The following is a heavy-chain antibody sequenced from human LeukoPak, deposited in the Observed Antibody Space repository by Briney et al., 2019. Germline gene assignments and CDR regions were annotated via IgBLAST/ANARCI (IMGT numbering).Heavy chain of an antibody. CDR2: ISYDGSNK. CDR3: AKDLASSGWLGAFDI. Sequence: GGSLRLSCAASGFTFSSYGMHWVRQAPRKGLEWVAVISYDGSNKYYADSVKGRFTISRDNSKNTLYLQMNSLRAEDTAVYYCAKDLASSGWLGAFDIWGQGTMVTVSS. J-gene: IGHJ3*02. V-gene: IGHV3-30*18. D-gene: IGHD6-19*01. CDR1: GFTFSSYG.